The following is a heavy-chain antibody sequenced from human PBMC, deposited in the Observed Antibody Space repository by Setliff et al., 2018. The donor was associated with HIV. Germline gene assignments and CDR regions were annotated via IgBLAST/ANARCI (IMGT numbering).Heavy chain of an antibody. CDR2: INAGTGDI. D-gene: IGHD4-17*01. Sequence: KVSCKASGYTFTGYAMHWVRQAPGQRLEWMGWINAGTGDIEYSQKFQGRVTITRDRSANTVYMELIRLTSADTAVYYCARDTVKATFSDYWGQGTLVTVSS. V-gene: IGHV1-3*01. J-gene: IGHJ4*02. CDR1: GYTFTGYA. CDR3: ARDTVKATFSDY.